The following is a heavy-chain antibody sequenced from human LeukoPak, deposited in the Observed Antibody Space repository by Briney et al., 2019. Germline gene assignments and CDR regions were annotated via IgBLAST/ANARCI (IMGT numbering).Heavy chain of an antibody. D-gene: IGHD5-18*01. CDR3: ARVPGYSYGYDYYYYYGMDV. CDR1: GGSISSYY. J-gene: IGHJ6*02. Sequence: SETLSLTCTVSGGSISSYYWSWIRQPPGKGLEWIGNIFYTGSTKYNPSLKSRVTISVDTSKNQFSLKLSSVTAADTAVYYCARVPGYSYGYDYYYYYGMDVWGQGTTVTVSS. V-gene: IGHV4-59*01. CDR2: IFYTGST.